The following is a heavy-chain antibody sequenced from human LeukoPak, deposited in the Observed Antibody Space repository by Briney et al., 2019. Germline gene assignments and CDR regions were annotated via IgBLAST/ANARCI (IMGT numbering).Heavy chain of an antibody. J-gene: IGHJ6*02. CDR1: GFTFSNYA. V-gene: IGHV3-7*04. CDR3: ARSDYGMDV. CDR2: IKQDGSEK. Sequence: GGSLRLSCAASGFTFSNYAMSWVRQAPGKGLEWVANIKQDGSEKYYVDSVKGRFTISRDNAKNSLYLQMNSLRAEDTAVYYCARSDYGMDVWGQGTTVTVSS.